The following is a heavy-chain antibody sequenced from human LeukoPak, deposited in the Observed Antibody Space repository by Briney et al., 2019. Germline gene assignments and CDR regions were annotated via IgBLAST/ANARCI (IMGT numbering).Heavy chain of an antibody. CDR3: AREGPYDFWSGLYYYYYYMDV. CDR2: ISDSGSST. D-gene: IGHD3-3*01. V-gene: IGHV3-23*01. CDR1: GFTFRSYA. Sequence: PGGSLRLSCAASGFTFRSYALSWVRQAPGKGLEWVSGISDSGSSTYYADSVKGRFTISRDNAKNSLYLQMNSLRAEDTAVYYCAREGPYDFWSGLYYYYYYMDVWGKRTTVTVSS. J-gene: IGHJ6*03.